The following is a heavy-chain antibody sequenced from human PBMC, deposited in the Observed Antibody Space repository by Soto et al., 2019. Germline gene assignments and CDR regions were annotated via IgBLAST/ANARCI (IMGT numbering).Heavy chain of an antibody. Sequence: PGGSLRLSCAASGFSFSSYGMHWVRQAPGRGLEWVTVISNDGNRKYYGESVKGRFPVSRDNDKDTLYLQMNGLRPEDTGVYYCAKDRRQLSALDMWGQGTTVTVSS. CDR1: GFSFSSYG. CDR3: AKDRRQLSALDM. J-gene: IGHJ3*02. D-gene: IGHD6-6*01. CDR2: ISNDGNRK. V-gene: IGHV3-30*18.